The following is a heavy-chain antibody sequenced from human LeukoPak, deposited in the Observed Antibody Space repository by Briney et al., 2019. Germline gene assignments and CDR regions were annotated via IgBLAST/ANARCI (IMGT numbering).Heavy chain of an antibody. CDR3: ARDQAVAGTTDAFDI. CDR1: GGTFSSYG. V-gene: IGHV1-69*13. CDR2: IIPIFGTA. J-gene: IGHJ3*02. D-gene: IGHD6-19*01. Sequence: SVKVSCKASGGTFSSYGFTWVRQAPGQGLEWMGGIIPIFGTAKYAQKFQGRVMITADESTNTAYMELSSLRSEDTAVYYCARDQAVAGTTDAFDIWGQGTMVTVSS.